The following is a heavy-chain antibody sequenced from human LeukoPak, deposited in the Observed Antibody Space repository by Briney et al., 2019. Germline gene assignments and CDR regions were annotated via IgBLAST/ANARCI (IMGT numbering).Heavy chain of an antibody. V-gene: IGHV4-34*01. J-gene: IGHJ4*02. CDR2: INHSGST. D-gene: IGHD5-18*01. CDR3: ARVSRGYSYGNFDY. Sequence: PSETLSLTCAVYGVSFSGYYWSWIRQPPGKGLEWIGEINHSGSTNYNPSLKSRVTISVDTSKNQFSLKLSSVTAADTALYYCARVSRGYSYGNFDYWGQGTLVTVSS. CDR1: GVSFSGYY.